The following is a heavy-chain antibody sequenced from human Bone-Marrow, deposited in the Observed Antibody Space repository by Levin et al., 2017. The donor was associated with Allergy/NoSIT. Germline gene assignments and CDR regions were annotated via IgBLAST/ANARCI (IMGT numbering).Heavy chain of an antibody. V-gene: IGHV4-34*01. CDR1: GGSFSNYY. CDR3: ARGLITSLTGYNAFDI. D-gene: IGHD3-9*01. CDR2: FTHSGGT. J-gene: IGHJ3*02. Sequence: SETLSLTCAVYGGSFSNYYWSWIRQPPGKGLAWIGEFTHSGGTSYNPSLKSRVTISVDTSKNQFSLRLSSVTAADTAVYYCARGLITSLTGYNAFDIWGQGTMVTVSS.